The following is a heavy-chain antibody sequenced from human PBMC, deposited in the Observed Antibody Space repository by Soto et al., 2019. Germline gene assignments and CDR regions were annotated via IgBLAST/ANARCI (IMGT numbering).Heavy chain of an antibody. Sequence: ASVKVSCKASGYTFTSYGISWVRQAPGQGLEWMGWISAYNGNTNYAQKLQGRVTMTTDTSTSTAYMELRSLRSDDTAVYYCARTRTYYYDSSGPPGPWDYWGQGTLVTVSS. V-gene: IGHV1-18*01. CDR2: ISAYNGNT. CDR1: GYTFTSYG. J-gene: IGHJ4*02. D-gene: IGHD3-22*01. CDR3: ARTRTYYYDSSGPPGPWDY.